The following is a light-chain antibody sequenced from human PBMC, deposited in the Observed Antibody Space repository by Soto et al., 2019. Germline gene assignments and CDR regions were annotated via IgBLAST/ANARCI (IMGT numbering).Light chain of an antibody. V-gene: IGLV2-23*01. CDR1: SSDVGAYNL. CDR3: CSYAGSRTVV. CDR2: EDT. Sequence: QSVLTQPASVSGSPGQSITVSCTGTSSDVGAYNLVSWYQQHPGKAPRLIIYEDTKRPSGISHRFSGSKSDNTASLTISGLRAEDEAHYHCCSYAGSRTVVFCGGTKLTVL. J-gene: IGLJ3*02.